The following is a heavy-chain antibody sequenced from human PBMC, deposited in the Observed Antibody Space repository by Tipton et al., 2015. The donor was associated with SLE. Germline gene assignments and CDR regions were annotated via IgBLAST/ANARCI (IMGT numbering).Heavy chain of an antibody. Sequence: SLRLSCVATRFMFRSYAMHWVRQAPGKGLEWVAFIQYDGKTKTYTDSVKGRFTISRDNSKNTLYLQMNTLKTDDTAVYYCAKGGGLGMDVWGQGTSVTVSS. J-gene: IGHJ6*02. V-gene: IGHV3-30*02. CDR3: AKGGGLGMDV. CDR1: RFMFRSYA. D-gene: IGHD3-16*01. CDR2: IQYDGKTK.